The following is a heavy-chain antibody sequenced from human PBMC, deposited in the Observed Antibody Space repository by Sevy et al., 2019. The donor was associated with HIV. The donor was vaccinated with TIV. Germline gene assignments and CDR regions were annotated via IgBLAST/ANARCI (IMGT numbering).Heavy chain of an antibody. D-gene: IGHD3-16*01. V-gene: IGHV3-7*01. CDR1: GFRFTDYW. J-gene: IGHJ4*02. CDR3: AREVGGFNWRPYYFDS. Sequence: GALRLSCAASGFRFTDYWMSWVRQTPGKGLEWVATIKQDESEKYYVDSVKGRFVISRDNGKTSVSLQMNGLRVEDTALYYCAREVGGFNWRPYYFDSWGQGTLVTVSS. CDR2: IKQDESEK.